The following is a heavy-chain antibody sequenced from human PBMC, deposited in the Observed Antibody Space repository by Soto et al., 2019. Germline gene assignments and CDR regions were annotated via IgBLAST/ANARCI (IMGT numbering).Heavy chain of an antibody. J-gene: IGHJ4*02. CDR2: ISYDGSNK. Sequence: QVQLVESGGGVVQPGRSLRLSCAASGFTFSSYAMHWVRQAPGKGLKWVAVISYDGSNKYYADSVKGRFTISRDKSKNTLYLQMNSLRTEDTAVYYCARDRLYGDYALDYWGQGTLVTVSS. CDR3: ARDRLYGDYALDY. D-gene: IGHD4-17*01. CDR1: GFTFSSYA. V-gene: IGHV3-30-3*01.